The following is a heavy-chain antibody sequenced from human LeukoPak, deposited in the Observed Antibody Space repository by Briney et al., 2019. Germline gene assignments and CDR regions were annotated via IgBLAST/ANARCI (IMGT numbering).Heavy chain of an antibody. CDR2: VYPGDSDT. D-gene: IGHD5-18*01. V-gene: IGHV5-51*01. Sequence: GESLKISCKGSGYSFSNYWIGWVRQMPGKGLEWMGIVYPGDSDTRYSPSFQGQVTISADKSSGTAYLQWSSLKASDTAMYYCARRATGYSYGYDYWGQGTLVTVSS. J-gene: IGHJ4*02. CDR1: GYSFSNYW. CDR3: ARRATGYSYGYDY.